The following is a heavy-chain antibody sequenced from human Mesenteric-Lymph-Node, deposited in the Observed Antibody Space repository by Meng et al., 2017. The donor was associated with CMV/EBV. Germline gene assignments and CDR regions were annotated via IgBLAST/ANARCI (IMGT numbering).Heavy chain of an antibody. CDR3: ARGGDYVWGSYRLGFDY. CDR1: SIIGGGYY. Sequence: SIIGGGYYWSWISQQPGKGLEWIGYIYYGGSNYYNPSLKSRVTISVDTSKNQFSLKLSSVTAADTAVYYCARGGDYVWGSYRLGFDYWGQGTLVTVSS. CDR2: IYYGGSN. V-gene: IGHV4-31*02. J-gene: IGHJ4*02. D-gene: IGHD3-16*02.